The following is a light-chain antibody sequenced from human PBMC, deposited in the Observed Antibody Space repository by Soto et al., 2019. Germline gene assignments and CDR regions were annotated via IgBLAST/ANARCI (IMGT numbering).Light chain of an antibody. V-gene: IGKV2-28*01. CDR1: QSLLHSNGNIY. Sequence: ILCTQSPLSLPFRPGDPPSISCVSSQSLLHSNGNIYLDWYLQKPGQSPQLLIYLGSIRASGVPDRFSGSGSGTDFTLKITRVEAEDVGVYYCMQAIQAPRTFGLGTKVDLK. CDR3: MQAIQAPRT. CDR2: LGS. J-gene: IGKJ1*01.